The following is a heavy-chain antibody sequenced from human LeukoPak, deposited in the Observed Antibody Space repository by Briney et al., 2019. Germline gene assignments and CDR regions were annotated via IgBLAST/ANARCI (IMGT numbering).Heavy chain of an antibody. CDR3: AKGHTDGAGYYYFDS. D-gene: IGHD3-9*01. CDR2: ISDSGGNT. Sequence: PGGSLRLSCAASGFTFSSYAMSWVRQAPGKGLEWVSAISDSGGNTYYADSVKGRFTIFRDNSKDMIYLQMNSLRVEDTALYFCAKGHTDGAGYYYFDSWGQGTLVTVSS. V-gene: IGHV3-23*01. J-gene: IGHJ4*02. CDR1: GFTFSSYA.